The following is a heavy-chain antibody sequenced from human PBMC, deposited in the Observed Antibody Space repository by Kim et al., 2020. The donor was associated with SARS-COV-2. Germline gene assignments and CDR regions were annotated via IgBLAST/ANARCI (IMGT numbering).Heavy chain of an antibody. CDR3: ARVLNGGPRAPPAYYFDY. D-gene: IGHD2-2*01. J-gene: IGHJ4*02. V-gene: IGHV4-59*01. Sequence: KSRVTISVDTSKNQFSLKLSSVTAADTAVYYCARVLNGGPRAPPAYYFDYWGQGTLVTVSS.